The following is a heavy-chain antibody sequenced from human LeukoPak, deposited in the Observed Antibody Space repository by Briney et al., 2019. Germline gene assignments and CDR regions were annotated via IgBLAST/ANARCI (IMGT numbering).Heavy chain of an antibody. CDR3: ATTLRYSGYDLLDY. J-gene: IGHJ4*02. Sequence: TLSLTCTVSGGSITTTNYYWNWIRQPAGKGLEWIGRIYTSGSTNYNPSLKSRVTISVDTSKNQFSLKLSSVTAADTAVYYCATTLRYSGYDLLDYWGQGTLVTVSS. D-gene: IGHD5-12*01. CDR1: GGSITTTNYY. V-gene: IGHV4-61*02. CDR2: IYTSGST.